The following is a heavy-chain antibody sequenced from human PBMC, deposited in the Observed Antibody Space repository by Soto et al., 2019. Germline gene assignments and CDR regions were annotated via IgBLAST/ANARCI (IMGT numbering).Heavy chain of an antibody. CDR3: SRGVVPAAENAFDI. CDR2: INPNSGGT. D-gene: IGHD2-2*01. CDR1: GYTFTGHY. V-gene: IGHV1-2*04. Sequence: QVQMVQSGAEAKKPGDSVKVSCKASGYTFTGHYMHWVRQAPGQVLEWMDCINPNSGGTNDAQKLQGWVTMNMDTSISTADMDMSRLRANDTAVYDCSRGVVPAAENAFDIWGQGTMVTVSS. J-gene: IGHJ3*02.